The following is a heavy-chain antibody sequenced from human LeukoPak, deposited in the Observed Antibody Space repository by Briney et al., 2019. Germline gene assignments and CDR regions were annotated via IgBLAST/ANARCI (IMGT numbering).Heavy chain of an antibody. D-gene: IGHD3-22*01. Sequence: ASVRVSYKASGYTFTDYYMHWVRQAPGRGRTWMGRINPNSGGTNYAQQFQGRVTMTRDTAIRTVYMELSRLRSDDTAVYYCARPHMIVDAFDIWGQGTMVTVSS. V-gene: IGHV1-2*06. CDR3: ARPHMIVDAFDI. CDR1: GYTFTDYY. J-gene: IGHJ3*02. CDR2: INPNSGGT.